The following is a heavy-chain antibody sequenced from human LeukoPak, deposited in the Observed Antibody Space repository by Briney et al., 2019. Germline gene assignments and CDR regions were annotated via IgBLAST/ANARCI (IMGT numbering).Heavy chain of an antibody. CDR3: ATHTRGWSSFDY. V-gene: IGHV5-51*01. D-gene: IGHD6-19*01. CDR1: GYSFTTYW. J-gene: IGHJ4*02. CDR2: IYPGDSDT. Sequence: GESLKISCEGSGYSFTTYWIGWVRQMPGKGLEWMGIIYPGDSDTRYSPSFQGQVTISADRSISTAYLQWSSLRASDTAMYYCATHTRGWSSFDYWGQGTLVTVSS.